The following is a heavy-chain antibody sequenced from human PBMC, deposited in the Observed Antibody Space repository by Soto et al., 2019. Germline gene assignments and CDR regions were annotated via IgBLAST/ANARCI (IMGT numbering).Heavy chain of an antibody. J-gene: IGHJ4*02. CDR3: VRNGYYSLDY. Sequence: QVQLQESGPGLVKPSGTLSLTCAVSGDSISSHDWWSWVRRPPNKGLDWIAGIHHSGGTNYIPSLMSRATISVDNSKNQFSLKLISATAADTAVYYCVRNGYYSLDYWGQGTLVSVSS. CDR2: IHHSGGT. D-gene: IGHD3-3*01. V-gene: IGHV4-4*02. CDR1: GDSISSHDW.